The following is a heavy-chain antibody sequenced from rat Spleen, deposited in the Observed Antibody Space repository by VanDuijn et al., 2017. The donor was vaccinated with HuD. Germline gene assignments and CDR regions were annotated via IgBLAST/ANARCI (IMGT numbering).Heavy chain of an antibody. D-gene: IGHD2-7*01. V-gene: IGHV5-29*01. CDR2: ISYDGSST. Sequence: EVQLVESGGGLVQPGRSLKLSCAASGFTFSRSAMAWVRQAPTKGLEWVATISYDGSSTYYRDSVKGRFTFSRDNAKSTLYLQMDSLRSEDTATYYCTAHGNRISRFAYWGQGTLVTVSS. CDR3: TAHGNRISRFAY. J-gene: IGHJ3*01. CDR1: GFTFSRSA.